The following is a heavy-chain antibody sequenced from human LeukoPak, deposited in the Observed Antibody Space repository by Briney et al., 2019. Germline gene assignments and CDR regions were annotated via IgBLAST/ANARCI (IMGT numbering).Heavy chain of an antibody. CDR3: ARALWYYGMDV. V-gene: IGHV4-59*01. CDR1: GGSISSYY. J-gene: IGHJ6*02. D-gene: IGHD2-21*01. Sequence: SETLSLTCTVSGGSISSYYWGWIRQPPGKGLEWIGYIYYSGSTNYNPSLKSRVTISVDTSKNQFSLKLSSVTAADTAVYYCARALWYYGMDVWGQGTTVAVSS. CDR2: IYYSGST.